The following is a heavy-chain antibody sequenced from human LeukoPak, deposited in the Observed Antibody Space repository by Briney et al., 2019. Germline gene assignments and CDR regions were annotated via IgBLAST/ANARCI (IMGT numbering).Heavy chain of an antibody. CDR3: ARAGQEWFGELGFDQ. V-gene: IGHV3-7*01. J-gene: IGHJ4*02. D-gene: IGHD3-10*01. CDR1: GFCFSRYW. CDR2: VKQDGSEK. Sequence: GGSLRLSCAASGFCFSRYWMSWVRQAPGKGLEWVANVKQDGSEKNYVESVKGRFTISRDNARNSLYLQTNSLRAVDTAVYYCARAGQEWFGELGFDQWGQGTLVIVSS.